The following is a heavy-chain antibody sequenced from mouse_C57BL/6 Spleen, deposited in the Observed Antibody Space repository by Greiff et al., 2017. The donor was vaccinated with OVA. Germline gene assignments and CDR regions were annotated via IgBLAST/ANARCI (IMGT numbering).Heavy chain of an antibody. J-gene: IGHJ3*01. CDR2: ISYDGSN. Sequence: EVQLVESGPGLVKPSQSLSLTCSVTGYSITSGYYWNWIRQFPGNKLEWMGYISYDGSNNYNPSLKNRISITRDTSKNQFFLKLNSVTTEDTATYCCAPVYYDCDGFAYWGQGTLVTVSA. V-gene: IGHV3-6*01. CDR3: APVYYDCDGFAY. CDR1: GYSITSGYY. D-gene: IGHD2-4*01.